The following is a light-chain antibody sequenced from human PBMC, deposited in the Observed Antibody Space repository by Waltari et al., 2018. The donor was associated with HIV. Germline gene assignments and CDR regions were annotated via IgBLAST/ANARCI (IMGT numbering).Light chain of an antibody. CDR3: RLIDSYPSPFT. CDR1: QGISSW. Sequence: DIQLTKSPSFLSASVGDRVTITCRASQGISSWLVWYQQKPGKAPTLLIYSASTLQSGVPPRFRGRGSGTEFTRTISSLQPEDFTTYYCRLIDSYPSPFTFGPGTKVDCK. J-gene: IGKJ3*01. CDR2: SAS. V-gene: IGKV1-9*01.